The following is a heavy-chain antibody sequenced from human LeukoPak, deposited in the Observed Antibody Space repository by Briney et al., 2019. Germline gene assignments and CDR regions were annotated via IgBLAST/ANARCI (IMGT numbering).Heavy chain of an antibody. CDR3: ARDSHSSGWFHPYY. Sequence: ASVKVSSSTPADTFSAYYMRGVGQAPGQGLEWMGWINPNSGGTDYAQKFQGRVTMTRDTSISTAYMDLSSLRSDDTAVYFCARDSHSSGWFHPYYWGPGTLVTVSS. CDR2: INPNSGGT. CDR1: ADTFSAYY. V-gene: IGHV1-2*02. D-gene: IGHD6-19*01. J-gene: IGHJ4*02.